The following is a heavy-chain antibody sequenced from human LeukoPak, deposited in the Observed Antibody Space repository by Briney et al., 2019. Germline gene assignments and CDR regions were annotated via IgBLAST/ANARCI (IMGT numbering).Heavy chain of an antibody. Sequence: ASVKVSCKASGYTFSNYGISWVRQAPGIGLEWMGWTSYNGNTNYAQKIQDRVTMTTDTSTTTAYMELRSLEPDDTAVYYCARHSGSGWQALGYWGQGTLVTVSS. V-gene: IGHV1-18*04. CDR2: TSYNGNT. CDR3: ARHSGSGWQALGY. J-gene: IGHJ4*02. CDR1: GYTFSNYG. D-gene: IGHD6-19*01.